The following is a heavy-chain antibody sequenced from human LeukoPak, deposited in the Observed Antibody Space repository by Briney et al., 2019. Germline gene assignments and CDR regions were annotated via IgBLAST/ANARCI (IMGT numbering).Heavy chain of an antibody. V-gene: IGHV4-61*02. CDR1: GGSVNSGTYY. CDR3: AREGAARNFDY. J-gene: IGHJ4*02. CDR2: IYTSGST. D-gene: IGHD6-6*01. Sequence: ASETLSLTCTVSGGSVNSGTYYWTWIRQPAGKGLEWIGRIYTSGSTNFDPSLKSRVSISLGTSQNQFSLKLSSVAAADTAVYYCAREGAARNFDYWGQGILVTVSS.